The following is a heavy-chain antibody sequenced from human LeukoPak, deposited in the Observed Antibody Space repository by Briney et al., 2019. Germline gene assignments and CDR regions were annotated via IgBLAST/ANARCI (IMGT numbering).Heavy chain of an antibody. V-gene: IGHV1-2*02. Sequence: ASVTVSFKASGYTFTGYYLHWVRQAPGQGLEWMGWINPNDDGTKSAQKFQGRVTMTKDTSINTAYMELSSLRSDDTAMYYCARGLFYYDSGSYHRFDYWGRGTLVTVSS. D-gene: IGHD3-22*01. CDR3: ARGLFYYDSGSYHRFDY. CDR1: GYTFTGYY. CDR2: INPNDDGT. J-gene: IGHJ4*02.